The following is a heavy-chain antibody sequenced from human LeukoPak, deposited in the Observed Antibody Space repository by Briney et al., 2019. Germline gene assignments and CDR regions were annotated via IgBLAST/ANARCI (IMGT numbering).Heavy chain of an antibody. V-gene: IGHV4-59*01. J-gene: IGHJ2*01. CDR2: IYYSGST. CDR3: ARVYYSSSYDYWYFDL. D-gene: IGHD6-13*01. Sequence: PSETLSLTCTVSGGSIRSYYWSWIRQPPGKGLEWIGYIYYSGSTNYNPSLKSRVTISVDPSKNQFSLKLSSVTAADTAVYYCARVYYSSSYDYWYFDLWGRGTLVTVSS. CDR1: GGSIRSYY.